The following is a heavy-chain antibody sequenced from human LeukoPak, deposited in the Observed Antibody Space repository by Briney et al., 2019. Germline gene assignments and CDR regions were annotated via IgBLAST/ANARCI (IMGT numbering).Heavy chain of an antibody. Sequence: ASVKVSRKASGYTFTSYGISWVRQAPGQGLEWMGWISAYNGNTNYAQKLQGRVTMTTDTSTSTAYMELRSLRSDDTAVYYCARDRSPTRPFDYWGQGTLVTVSS. CDR1: GYTFTSYG. CDR3: ARDRSPTRPFDY. V-gene: IGHV1-18*01. CDR2: ISAYNGNT. J-gene: IGHJ4*02. D-gene: IGHD1-26*01.